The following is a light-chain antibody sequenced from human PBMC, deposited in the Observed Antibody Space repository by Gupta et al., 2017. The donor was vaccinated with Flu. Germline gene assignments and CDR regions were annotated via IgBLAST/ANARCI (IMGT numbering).Light chain of an antibody. Sequence: SVLTQPASMSGSPGQSLTMSCHGTSSDVGGFNLVSWYQHHPGKAPKLMIFEVYKRPSGVSNRFSGSRSGSVASLTISGLQAEDEADYYCSAYAGGMTLVFGGGTKVTVL. CDR1: SSDVGGFNL. CDR2: EVY. CDR3: SAYAGGMTLV. J-gene: IGLJ2*01. V-gene: IGLV2-23*02.